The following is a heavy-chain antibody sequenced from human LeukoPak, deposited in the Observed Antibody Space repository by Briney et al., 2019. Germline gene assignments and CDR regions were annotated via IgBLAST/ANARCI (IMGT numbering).Heavy chain of an antibody. CDR2: IHPSGGST. V-gene: IGHV1-46*01. J-gene: IGHJ5*02. D-gene: IGHD3-16*01. CDR3: ARASLGENGANWFDP. CDR1: GYTFTSYY. Sequence: ASVKVSCKASGYTFTSYYMHWVRQAPGQGLEWMGIIHPSGGSTSYAQKFQGRVTMTRDTSTSTVYMELSSLRSEDTAVYYCARASLGENGANWFDPWGQGTLVTVSS.